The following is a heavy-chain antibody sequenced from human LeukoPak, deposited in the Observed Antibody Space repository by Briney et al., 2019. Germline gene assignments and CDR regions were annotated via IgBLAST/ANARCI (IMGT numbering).Heavy chain of an antibody. D-gene: IGHD6-19*01. CDR1: GYSFTSYW. CDR2: IDPSDSYT. CDR3: ARQGGQWLVQGAFDI. J-gene: IGHJ3*02. V-gene: IGHV5-10-1*01. Sequence: GESLKISCKGSGYSFTSYWISWVRQMPGKGLEWMGRIDPSDSYTNYSPSFQGHVTISADKSISTAYLQWSSLKASDTAMYYCARQGGQWLVQGAFDIWGQGTMVTVSS.